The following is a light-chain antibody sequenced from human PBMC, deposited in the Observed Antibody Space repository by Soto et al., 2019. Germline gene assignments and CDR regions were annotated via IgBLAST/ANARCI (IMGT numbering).Light chain of an antibody. CDR2: EAS. CDR1: QSVSSY. J-gene: IGKJ3*01. Sequence: IVLKQSPATLSLSPGERATLSCSASQSVSSYLAWYQQNPDQAPRLLIYEASNRATGIPARFSGSGSGTDFALTSSSLEPEDFAVYYCQQRSNWPLTFGAGTNVDLK. V-gene: IGKV3-11*01. CDR3: QQRSNWPLT.